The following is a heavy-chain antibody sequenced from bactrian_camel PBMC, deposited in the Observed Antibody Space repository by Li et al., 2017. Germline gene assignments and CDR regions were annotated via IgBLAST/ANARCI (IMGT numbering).Heavy chain of an antibody. V-gene: IGHV3S6*01. Sequence: HVQLVESGGGTVQTGGSLTLSCKIYGDTSTRRYCMAWFRQTPGKEREEVASFDVDGAANYADSVKGRFTIYKDNAKDTLYLRMNNLRLEDTAMYYCAASPLGWVATLAEADFGYWGQGTQVTVS. CDR1: GDTSTRRYC. CDR2: FDVDGAA. J-gene: IGHJ6*01. D-gene: IGHD5*01. CDR3: AASPLGWVATLAEADFGY.